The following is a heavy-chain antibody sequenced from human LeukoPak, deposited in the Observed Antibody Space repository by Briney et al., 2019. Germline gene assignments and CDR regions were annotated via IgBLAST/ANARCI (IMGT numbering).Heavy chain of an antibody. CDR3: AKGSGYYQGYFDY. V-gene: IGHV3-74*01. Sequence: GGSLRLSCAASGFTFSKYWMLWVRQAPGKGLESVSRINTDGTVTTYADSVKGRFTVSRDNADNTMFLQMNSVRDEDTAVYYCAKGSGYYQGYFDYWGQGTLVTVSS. CDR1: GFTFSKYW. CDR2: INTDGTVT. J-gene: IGHJ4*02. D-gene: IGHD3-22*01.